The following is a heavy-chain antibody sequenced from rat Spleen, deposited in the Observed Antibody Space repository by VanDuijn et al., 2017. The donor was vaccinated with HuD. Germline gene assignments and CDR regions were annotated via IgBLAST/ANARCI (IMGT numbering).Heavy chain of an antibody. CDR1: GFTFSSYW. Sequence: EVQLVESGGGLVQPGRSLKLSCVASGFTFSSYWMYWIRQAPGKGLEWVASITNTGGNIYCPDSVKGRITISRDNAKSTLYLQMNSLRSEDTATYYCAREYYYTMDAWGHGTSVTVSS. CDR3: AREYYYTMDA. J-gene: IGHJ4*01. V-gene: IGHV5-31*01. CDR2: ITNTGGNI.